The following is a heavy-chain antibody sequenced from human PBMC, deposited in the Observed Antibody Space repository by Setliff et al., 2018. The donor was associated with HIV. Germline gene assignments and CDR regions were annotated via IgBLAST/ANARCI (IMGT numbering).Heavy chain of an antibody. Sequence: SVKVSCKASGDTFSNVLITWVRQAPGQGLEWMGWISAYNGNTNYAQKFQGRVTITADESTSTAYMELSSLRSEDTAVYYCAVDTAMVRGMDVWGQGTTVTVSS. D-gene: IGHD5-18*01. CDR3: AVDTAMVRGMDV. CDR2: ISAYNGNT. V-gene: IGHV1-69*13. CDR1: GDTFSNVL. J-gene: IGHJ6*02.